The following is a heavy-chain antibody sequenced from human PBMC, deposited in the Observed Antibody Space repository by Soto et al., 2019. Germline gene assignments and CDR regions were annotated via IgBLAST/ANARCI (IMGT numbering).Heavy chain of an antibody. CDR1: GLSVSSND. V-gene: IGHV3-7*01. D-gene: IGHD6-6*01. CDR3: ARSIAARLNWFDP. J-gene: IGHJ5*02. Sequence: PGGSLRLSCAASGLSVSSNDMSWVRQAPGKGLEWVANIKQDGSEKYYVDSVKGRFTISRDNAKNSLYLQMNSLRAEDTAVYYCARSIAARLNWFDPWGQGT. CDR2: IKQDGSEK.